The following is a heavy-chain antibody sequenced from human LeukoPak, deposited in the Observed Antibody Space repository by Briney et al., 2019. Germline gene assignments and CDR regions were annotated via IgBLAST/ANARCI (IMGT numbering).Heavy chain of an antibody. CDR2: ISGSGNRT. CDR3: ARTSWPKPRHFDY. V-gene: IGHV3-23*01. Sequence: GGSLRLSCAVSGFTFSSYAISWVRQAPGKGLEWVSTISGSGNRTYYAQSVKGRFTLSRDKSKNMVYLQMNSLRAEDTAVYYCARTSWPKPRHFDYWGQGTLVTVSS. J-gene: IGHJ4*02. CDR1: GFTFSSYA. D-gene: IGHD2-2*01.